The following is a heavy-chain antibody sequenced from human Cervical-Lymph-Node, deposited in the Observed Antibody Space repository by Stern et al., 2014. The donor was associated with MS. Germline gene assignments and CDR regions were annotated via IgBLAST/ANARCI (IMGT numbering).Heavy chain of an antibody. J-gene: IGHJ4*02. CDR1: GGSMASSTGGYF. CDR3: ARVAYCGGDCSAFDS. D-gene: IGHD2-21*02. V-gene: IGHV4-31*11. Sequence: LLQESGPGLVKPSQTLSLICAVSGGSMASSTGGYFWSWIRQPPGKGLEWIGFIYYRGRTYYNPSLKRRTTISVDTSKNQVSLRLTSMTAADTAVYYCARVAYCGGDCSAFDSWGQGTLVTVSS. CDR2: IYYRGRT.